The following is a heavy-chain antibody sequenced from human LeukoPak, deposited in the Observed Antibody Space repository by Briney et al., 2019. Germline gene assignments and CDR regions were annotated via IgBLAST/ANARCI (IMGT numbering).Heavy chain of an antibody. V-gene: IGHV1-8*01. CDR2: MNPNSGNT. CDR1: GYTFTSYD. D-gene: IGHD6-19*01. J-gene: IGHJ6*02. Sequence: ASVKVSCKASGYTFTSYDINWVRQATGQGLEWMGWMNPNSGNTGYAQKFQGRVTMTRNTSISTAYMELSSLRSEDTAVYYCARGLGSAVAGSYGMDVWGQGTTVTVSS. CDR3: ARGLGSAVAGSYGMDV.